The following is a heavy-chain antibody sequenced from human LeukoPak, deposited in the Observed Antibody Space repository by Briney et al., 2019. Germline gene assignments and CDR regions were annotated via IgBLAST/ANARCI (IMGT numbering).Heavy chain of an antibody. CDR3: ARCSDYKFFGY. Sequence: ASVKVSCKASGYTFTSYAMHWVRQAPGQRLEWMGWINAGNGNTKYSQKFQGSVTITRDTSASTAYMELSSLRSEDTAVYYCARCSDYKFFGYWGQGTLVTVSS. CDR2: INAGNGNT. D-gene: IGHD4-11*01. CDR1: GYTFTSYA. J-gene: IGHJ4*02. V-gene: IGHV1-3*01.